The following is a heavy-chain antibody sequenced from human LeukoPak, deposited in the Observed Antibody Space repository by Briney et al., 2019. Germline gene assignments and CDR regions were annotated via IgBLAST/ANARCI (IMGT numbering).Heavy chain of an antibody. CDR3: ARDVRGRTPLKLGMKWFDP. CDR1: GFTFSDYY. V-gene: IGHV3-11*01. Sequence: GGSLRLSCAASGFTFSDYYMSWIRQVPGKGLEWLAYISDSGDTTRSADSVTGRFTISRDNAKNSVFLQMNSLRADDSGAYYCARDVRGRTPLKLGMKWFDPWGQGTRVTVSS. CDR2: ISDSGDTT. D-gene: IGHD7-27*01. J-gene: IGHJ5*02.